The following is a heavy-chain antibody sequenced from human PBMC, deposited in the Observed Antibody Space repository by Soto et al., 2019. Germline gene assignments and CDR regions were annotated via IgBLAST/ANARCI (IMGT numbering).Heavy chain of an antibody. Sequence: QVQLVQSGAEVKKPGSSVKDSCKASGGTFSSYAISWVRQAPGQGLEWMGGIIPIFGTANYAQKFQGRVTITADKSTSTAYMELSSLRSEDTAVYYCASSRRDTDMVNSWFDPWGQGTLVTVSS. J-gene: IGHJ5*02. CDR3: ASSRRDTDMVNSWFDP. D-gene: IGHD5-18*01. CDR1: GGTFSSYA. V-gene: IGHV1-69*06. CDR2: IIPIFGTA.